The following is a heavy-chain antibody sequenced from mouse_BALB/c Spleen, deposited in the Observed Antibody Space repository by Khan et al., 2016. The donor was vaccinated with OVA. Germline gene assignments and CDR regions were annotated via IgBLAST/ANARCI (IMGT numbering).Heavy chain of an antibody. CDR2: VSTGGSYT. CDR1: GFTFSTYG. CDR3: TGIAYYYGSEGFDY. V-gene: IGHV5-6*01. D-gene: IGHD1-1*01. J-gene: IGHJ3*01. Sequence: EVELLESGGDLVKPGGSLKLSCAASGFTFSTYGMSLVRQTLHKRLEWVATVSTGGSYTYYPDSVKGRFTISRDNAKNTLYLQMSGLKSEDTAMFYSTGIAYYYGSEGFDYWGQGTMVTVSA.